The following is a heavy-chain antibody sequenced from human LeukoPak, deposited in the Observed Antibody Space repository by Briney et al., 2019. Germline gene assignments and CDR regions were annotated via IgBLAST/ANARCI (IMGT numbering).Heavy chain of an antibody. Sequence: GGSVTLSCTASGFAFDEHGMSWVRQVPGKGLEGVSGINWSGGSTGYADPLRGRFTISRDNAKNSLYLQMDSLRAEDTALYYCARAPITSPFYFYYWGQGTLVTVSS. D-gene: IGHD2-2*01. J-gene: IGHJ4*02. CDR2: INWSGGST. CDR3: ARAPITSPFYFYY. CDR1: GFAFDEHG. V-gene: IGHV3-20*04.